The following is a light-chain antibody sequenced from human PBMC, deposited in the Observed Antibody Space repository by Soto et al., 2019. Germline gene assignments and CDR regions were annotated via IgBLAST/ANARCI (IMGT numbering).Light chain of an antibody. V-gene: IGKV3-20*01. Sequence: EIVLTQSPGTLSLSPGERATLSCRASQSVTSNYLAWYQQKPGQAPRLLIYGASSRATGIPDRFSGSGSGTDFTLTISRLEPEDFAVYYCQHYGSSLLFTFGPWTKVDIK. J-gene: IGKJ3*01. CDR2: GAS. CDR1: QSVTSNY. CDR3: QHYGSSLLFT.